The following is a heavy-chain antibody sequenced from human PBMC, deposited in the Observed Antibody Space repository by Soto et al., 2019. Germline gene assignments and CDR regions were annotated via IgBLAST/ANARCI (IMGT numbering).Heavy chain of an antibody. D-gene: IGHD3-3*01. CDR3: TTGQRPIRFLEWLSRYYFDY. J-gene: IGHJ4*02. CDR1: GYTLVELS. CDR2: YDPEDGET. Sequence: ASVKVSWKVSGYTLVELSMHWVRQAPGKGLEWMGGYDPEDGETIYAQTFQGRVTMTEDTSTDTAYMELSSLRSEDTAVYYCTTGQRPIRFLEWLSRYYFDYWDQGTLVTVSS. V-gene: IGHV1-24*01.